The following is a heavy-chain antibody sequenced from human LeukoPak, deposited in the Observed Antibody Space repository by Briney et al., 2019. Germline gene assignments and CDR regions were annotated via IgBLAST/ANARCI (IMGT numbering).Heavy chain of an antibody. CDR2: IYYSGSS. D-gene: IGHD4-17*01. V-gene: IGHV4-59*12. CDR1: GGSISGYH. Sequence: KPSETLSLTCNVSGGSISGYHWSWIRQPPGKGLEWLGYIYYSGSSNYNPSLKSRVTMSADTSKNQFSLQLSSVTAADTAVYYCARGATVTTTFDYWGQGTLVTVSS. CDR3: ARGATVTTTFDY. J-gene: IGHJ4*02.